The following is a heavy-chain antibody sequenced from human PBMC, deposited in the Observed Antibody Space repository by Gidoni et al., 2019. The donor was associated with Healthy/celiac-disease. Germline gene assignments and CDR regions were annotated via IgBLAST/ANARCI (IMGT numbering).Heavy chain of an antibody. D-gene: IGHD3-16*02. CDR1: GYTFTGYY. CDR2: INPTRGGT. CDR3: ARLRLGELSSIYYYYGMDV. Sequence: QVQLVQSGAEVKKPGASVKVSCKASGYTFTGYYMPWVRQAPGQGLEWMGWINPTRGGTNDAQKVQGRVTMTRDTSISTAYMELSRLRSDDTAVYYCARLRLGELSSIYYYYGMDVWGQGTTVTVSS. V-gene: IGHV1-2*02. J-gene: IGHJ6*02.